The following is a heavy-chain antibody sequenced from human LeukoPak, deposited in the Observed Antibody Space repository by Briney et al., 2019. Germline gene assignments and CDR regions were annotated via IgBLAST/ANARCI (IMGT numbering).Heavy chain of an antibody. Sequence: PGGSLRLSCAASGFTFSSYGMHWVRQAPGKGLEYVSGISSNGGSTYYANSVKGRFTISRDNSKNTLYLQMGSLRAEDMAVYYCAREGPRNYYFDHWGQGTLVTVSS. V-gene: IGHV3-64*01. CDR3: AREGPRNYYFDH. CDR1: GFTFSSYG. CDR2: ISSNGGST. J-gene: IGHJ4*02.